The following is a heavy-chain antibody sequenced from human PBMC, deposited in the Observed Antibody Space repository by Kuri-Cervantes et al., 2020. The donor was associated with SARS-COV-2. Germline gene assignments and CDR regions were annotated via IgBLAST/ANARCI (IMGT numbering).Heavy chain of an antibody. CDR3: ARNWGRYYFDY. CDR1: GFTVSSNY. J-gene: IGHJ4*02. D-gene: IGHD7-27*01. V-gene: IGHV3-53*01. Sequence: GGSLRLSCAASGFTVSSNYMSWVCQAPGKGLEWVSVIYSGGSTYYADSVKGRFTISRDNSKNTLYLQMNSLRAEDTAVYYCARNWGRYYFDYWGQGTLVSVSS. CDR2: IYSGGST.